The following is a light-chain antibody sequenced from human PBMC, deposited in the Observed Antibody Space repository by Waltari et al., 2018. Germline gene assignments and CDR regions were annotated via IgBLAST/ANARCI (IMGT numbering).Light chain of an antibody. CDR3: QQYNKWPT. J-gene: IGKJ4*01. CDR1: QSVNLD. CDR2: GAS. Sequence: DIVMTQSPATLSVSPGERATLSCRASQSVNLDLGWYQHKPDQAPRLLIYGASNRATGIPARFSGGGSGTDFTLTISGLQSEDSAVYYCQQYNKWPTFGGGTKVEIK. V-gene: IGKV3-15*01.